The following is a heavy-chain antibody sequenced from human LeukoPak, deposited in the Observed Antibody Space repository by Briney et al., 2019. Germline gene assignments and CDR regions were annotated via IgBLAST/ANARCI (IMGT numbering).Heavy chain of an antibody. J-gene: IGHJ5*02. V-gene: IGHV4-39*01. D-gene: IGHD1-7*01. CDR2: IYYSGST. Sequence: SETLSLTCTVSGGSTSSSSYYWGRIRQPPGKGLEWIGNIYYSGSTYYNPSLKSRVTIFVDTSKNQFSLKLSSVTAADTAVYYCARQIGLTGTTARNWFDPWGQGTLVTVSS. CDR1: GGSTSSSSYY. CDR3: ARQIGLTGTTARNWFDP.